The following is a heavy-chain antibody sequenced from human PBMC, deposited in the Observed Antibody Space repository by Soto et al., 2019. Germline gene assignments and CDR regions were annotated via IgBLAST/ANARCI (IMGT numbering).Heavy chain of an antibody. CDR3: ASDRYYYDSSGYYYFDY. J-gene: IGHJ4*02. D-gene: IGHD3-22*01. CDR1: GYTFTSYG. CDR2: ISAYNGNT. Sequence: DSEKVSCKASGYTFTSYGISWVRQAPGQGLEWMGWISAYNGNTNYAQKLQGRVTMTTDTSTSTAYMELRSLRSDDTAVYYCASDRYYYDSSGYYYFDYCGQGTLVTVSS. V-gene: IGHV1-18*01.